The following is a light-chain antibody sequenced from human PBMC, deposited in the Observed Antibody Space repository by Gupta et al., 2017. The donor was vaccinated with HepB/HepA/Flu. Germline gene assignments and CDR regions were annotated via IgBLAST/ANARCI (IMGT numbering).Light chain of an antibody. CDR2: EVS. CDR3: CSYAGSVV. Sequence: QSALTPPATVPGSPAQSITNSCTGTSSDVGSYYLVSWYQQHPGKAPKLMIYEVSKRPAGVSNRFSGSKSCNTASLTISGLQAEDESDYYGCSYAGSVVFGGGTKLTVL. J-gene: IGLJ2*01. CDR1: SSDVGSYYL. V-gene: IGLV2-23*02.